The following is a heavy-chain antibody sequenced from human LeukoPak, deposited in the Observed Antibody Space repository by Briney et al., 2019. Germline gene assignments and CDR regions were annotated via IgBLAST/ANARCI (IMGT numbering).Heavy chain of an antibody. CDR1: GGSISSSSYY. Sequence: SETLSLTCTVPGGSISSSSYYWGWIRQPPGKGLEWIGSIYYSGSTYYNPSLKSRVTISVDTSKNQFSLKLSSVTAADTAVYYCARFKYYYDSSDAFDIWGQGTMVTVSS. V-gene: IGHV4-39*01. CDR3: ARFKYYYDSSDAFDI. D-gene: IGHD3-22*01. CDR2: IYYSGST. J-gene: IGHJ3*02.